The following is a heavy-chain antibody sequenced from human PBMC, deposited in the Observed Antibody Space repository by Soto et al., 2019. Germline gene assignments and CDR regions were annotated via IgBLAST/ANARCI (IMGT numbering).Heavy chain of an antibody. CDR2: ISGSGGST. D-gene: IGHD3-9*01. Sequence: GGSLRLSYAASGFTFSSYAMSWVRQSPGKGLEWVSAISGSGGSTYYADSVKGRFTISRDNSKNTLYLQMNSLRAEDTAVYYCAKSLETLRYFDWLQLGFDYWGQGTLVTVSS. CDR1: GFTFSSYA. V-gene: IGHV3-23*01. CDR3: AKSLETLRYFDWLQLGFDY. J-gene: IGHJ4*02.